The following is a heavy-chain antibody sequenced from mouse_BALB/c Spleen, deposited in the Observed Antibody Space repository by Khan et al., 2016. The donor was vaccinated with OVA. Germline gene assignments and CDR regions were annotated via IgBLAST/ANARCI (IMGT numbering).Heavy chain of an antibody. J-gene: IGHJ4*01. CDR2: LSYSGNT. V-gene: IGHV3-2*02. Sequence: EVQLQESGPGLVKPSQSLSLTCTVTGYSITSDYAWNWIRQFPGNKLEWMGYLSYSGNTTYKPSFKSRISITRDTSKDPLFLQLKSVTSEDTAVYYCASELGRYVARDYWGQGTSVTVSS. CDR1: GYSITSDYA. CDR3: ASELGRYVARDY. D-gene: IGHD4-1*01.